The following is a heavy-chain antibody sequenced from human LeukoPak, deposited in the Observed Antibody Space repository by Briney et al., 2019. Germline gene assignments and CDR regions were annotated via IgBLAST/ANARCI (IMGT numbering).Heavy chain of an antibody. CDR3: ARSPPYCSSTSCYVSGAFDI. J-gene: IGHJ3*02. CDR2: ISSNGGST. CDR1: GFTFSSYG. D-gene: IGHD2-2*01. Sequence: TGGSLRLSCAASGFTFSSYGMHWVRQAPGKGLEYVSAISSNGGSTYYANSVKGRFTISRDNSKNTLYLQMGSLRSEDTAVYYCARSPPYCSSTSCYVSGAFDIWGQGTMVTVSS. V-gene: IGHV3-64*01.